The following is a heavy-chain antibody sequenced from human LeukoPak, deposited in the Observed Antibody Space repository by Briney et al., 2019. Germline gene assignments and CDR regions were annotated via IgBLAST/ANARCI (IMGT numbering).Heavy chain of an antibody. Sequence: CGPTLVKPTQTLTLTCTFSGFSLSASGVGVGWIRQPPGKALEWLALIYWDDDKRYSPSLKSRLTITKDTSKNQVVLTMTNMDPVDTATYYCAHSANYYGSGSYAFYFDYWGQGTLVTVSS. CDR2: IYWDDDK. CDR1: GFSLSASGVG. V-gene: IGHV2-5*02. CDR3: AHSANYYGSGSYAFYFDY. J-gene: IGHJ4*02. D-gene: IGHD3-10*01.